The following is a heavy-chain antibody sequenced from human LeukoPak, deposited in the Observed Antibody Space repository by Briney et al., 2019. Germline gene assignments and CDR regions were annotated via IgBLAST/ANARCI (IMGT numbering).Heavy chain of an antibody. CDR1: GFTFSSYG. J-gene: IGHJ4*02. CDR2: IQFDGSNK. Sequence: GGSLRLSCAASGFTFSSYGMHWVRQAPGKGLEWVAFIQFDGSNKYYADSVKGRFTISRDNSKNTLYLQMNSLRAEDTAVYYCAKDPTTLVGATTFYYFDYWGQGTLVTVSS. V-gene: IGHV3-30*02. CDR3: AKDPTTLVGATTFYYFDY. D-gene: IGHD1-26*01.